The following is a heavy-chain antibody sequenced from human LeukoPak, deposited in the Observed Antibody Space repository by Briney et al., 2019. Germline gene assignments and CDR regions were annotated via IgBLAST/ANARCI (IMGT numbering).Heavy chain of an antibody. J-gene: IGHJ4*02. CDR3: ARGGRLAPDY. D-gene: IGHD3-16*01. CDR2: INSDGSST. V-gene: IGHV3-74*01. CDR1: GFTFSSYW. Sequence: GGSLRLSCAASGFTFSSYWLHWVRHAPGKGLVWVSRINSDGSSTSYADSVKGRCTISRDNAKNTLYLQMNSLRAEDTAVYYCARGGRLAPDYWGQGTLVTVSS.